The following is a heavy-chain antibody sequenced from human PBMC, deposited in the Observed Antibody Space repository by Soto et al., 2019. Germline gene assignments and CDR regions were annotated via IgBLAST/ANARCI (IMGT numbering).Heavy chain of an antibody. CDR3: AVAPYYYDSSGYYYSGKLGFQH. CDR2: IFSNDEK. Sequence: SGPTLVNPTETLTLTCTVSGFSLSTARMGVSWIRQPPGKALEWLAHIFSNDEKSYSTSLKSRLTISKDTSKSQVVLTMTNMDPVDTATYYCAVAPYYYDSSGYYYSGKLGFQHWGQGTLVTVS. D-gene: IGHD3-22*01. CDR1: GFSLSTARMG. V-gene: IGHV2-26*01. J-gene: IGHJ1*01.